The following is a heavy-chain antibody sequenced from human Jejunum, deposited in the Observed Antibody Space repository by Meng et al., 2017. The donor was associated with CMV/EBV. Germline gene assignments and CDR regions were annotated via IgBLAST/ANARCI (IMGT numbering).Heavy chain of an antibody. CDR2: IYHSGST. D-gene: IGHD4-23*01. CDR1: GYSISSGYY. Sequence: CKVSGYSISSGYYWGWIRQPPGKGLEWIGSIYHSGSTYYNPSLKSRVTISVDTSKNQFSLKLSSVTAADTAVYYCASTDGNEYFDYWGQGTLVTVSS. V-gene: IGHV4-38-2*02. CDR3: ASTDGNEYFDY. J-gene: IGHJ4*02.